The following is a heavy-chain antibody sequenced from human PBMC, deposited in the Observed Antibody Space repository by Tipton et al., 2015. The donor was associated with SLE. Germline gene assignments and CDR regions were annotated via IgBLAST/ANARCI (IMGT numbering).Heavy chain of an antibody. CDR1: GFTFSSYW. CDR3: AREEVPERWLQLDAFDI. V-gene: IGHV3-74*01. D-gene: IGHD5-24*01. CDR2: INSDGSST. Sequence: SLRLSCAASGFTFSSYWMHWVRQAPGKGLVWVSRINSDGSSTSYADSVKGRFTISRDNAKNTLYLQMNSLRAEDTAVYYCAREEVPERWLQLDAFDIWGQGTMVTVSS. J-gene: IGHJ3*02.